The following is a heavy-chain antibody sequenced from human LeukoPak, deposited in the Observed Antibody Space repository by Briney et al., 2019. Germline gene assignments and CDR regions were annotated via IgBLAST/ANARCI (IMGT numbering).Heavy chain of an antibody. CDR2: ISGSGGST. CDR1: GFTFSSYA. V-gene: IGHV3-23*01. D-gene: IGHD6-13*01. Sequence: GGSLRLSCAASGFTFSSYAMSWVRQAPGKGLEWVSAISGSGGSTYYADSVKGRLTISRDNSKNTLYLQMNSLRAEDTAVYYCAKAGVAAAVYYYYYGMDVWGQGTTVTVSS. CDR3: AKAGVAAAVYYYYYGMDV. J-gene: IGHJ6*02.